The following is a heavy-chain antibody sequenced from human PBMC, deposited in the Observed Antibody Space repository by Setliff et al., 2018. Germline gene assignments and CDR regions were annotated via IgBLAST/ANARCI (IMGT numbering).Heavy chain of an antibody. CDR3: LRLVRYCSRTACQRTSGDEV. Sequence: GASMKVSWQALCYNFSESIFSWVRQAPGQGLEWKGWIGVYTGKTYSAQKFQGRLTMTTDKSTNMAYLDLRGLRLDDTAIYFCLRLVRYCSRTACQRTSGDEVWGQGTLVTVSS. D-gene: IGHD2-8*01. J-gene: IGHJ4*01. CDR2: IGVYTGKT. CDR1: CYNFSESI. V-gene: IGHV1-18*04.